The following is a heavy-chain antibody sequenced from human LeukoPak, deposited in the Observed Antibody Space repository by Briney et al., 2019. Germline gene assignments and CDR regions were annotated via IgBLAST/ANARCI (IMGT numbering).Heavy chain of an antibody. Sequence: SVKVSCKASGGTFSSYAISWVRQAPGQGVEWVGGIIPIFGTANYAQKFQGRVTITTDESTITAYMELSSLRSEDTAVYYCATQTYYYDSSGYYSFDYWGQGTLVTVSS. CDR3: ATQTYYYDSSGYYSFDY. CDR2: IIPIFGTA. J-gene: IGHJ4*02. D-gene: IGHD3-22*01. V-gene: IGHV1-69*05. CDR1: GGTFSSYA.